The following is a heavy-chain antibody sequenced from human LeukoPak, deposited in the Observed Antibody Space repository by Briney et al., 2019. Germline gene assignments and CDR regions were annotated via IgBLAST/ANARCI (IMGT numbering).Heavy chain of an antibody. J-gene: IGHJ4*02. V-gene: IGHV1-8*01. D-gene: IGHD2-15*01. CDR3: ARGAPGSYCSGGSCPYFDY. CDR2: VNPNSGHT. Sequence: GASVKVSCKASGYTFTSYDVNWVRQATGQGLEWMGWVNPNSGHTGYAQKFQGRVTMTTNTSISTAYMELSSLRSEDTAVYYCARGAPGSYCSGGSCPYFDYSGQGTLVSVSS. CDR1: GYTFTSYD.